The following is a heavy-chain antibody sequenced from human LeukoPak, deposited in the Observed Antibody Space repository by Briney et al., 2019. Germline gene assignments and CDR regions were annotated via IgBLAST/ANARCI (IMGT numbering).Heavy chain of an antibody. CDR3: ARDLEAANTYYFDY. Sequence: GGSLRLPCAASGFTVSSSYMSWVRQAPGKGLEWVSIISSAGATYYADSVKGRFTISRDNSKNTVYLQVNSLRDEDTAVYYCARDLEAANTYYFDYWGQGTMVTVSS. J-gene: IGHJ4*02. CDR2: ISSAGAT. D-gene: IGHD6-13*01. CDR1: GFTVSSSY. V-gene: IGHV3-66*01.